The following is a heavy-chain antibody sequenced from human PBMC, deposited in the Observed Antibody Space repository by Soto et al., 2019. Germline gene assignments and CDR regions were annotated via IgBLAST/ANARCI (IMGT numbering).Heavy chain of an antibody. CDR1: GFSLSTSGVG. Sequence: QITLKESGPTLVKPTQTLTLTCTFSGFSLSTSGVGVGWIRQPPGKALEWLALIYWDDDKRYSPSLKSRLTITKDTSKNQVLLTITHMDPVDTPTYHCAHSTMVRRGPYSWFDPWGQGTLVTVSS. D-gene: IGHD3-10*01. V-gene: IGHV2-5*02. J-gene: IGHJ5*02. CDR2: IYWDDDK. CDR3: AHSTMVRRGPYSWFDP.